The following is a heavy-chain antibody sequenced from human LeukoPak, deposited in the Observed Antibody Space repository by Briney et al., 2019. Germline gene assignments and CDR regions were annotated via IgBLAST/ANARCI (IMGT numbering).Heavy chain of an antibody. CDR1: GGSFSGYY. J-gene: IGHJ4*02. D-gene: IGHD3-22*01. Sequence: SETLSLTCAVYGGSFSGYYWSWIRQPPGKGLEWIGEINHSGSTNYNPSLKGRVTISVDTSKNQFSLKLSSVTAADTAVYYCARGSPNYYDSSGYGDYWGQGTLVTVSS. CDR2: INHSGST. CDR3: ARGSPNYYDSSGYGDY. V-gene: IGHV4-34*01.